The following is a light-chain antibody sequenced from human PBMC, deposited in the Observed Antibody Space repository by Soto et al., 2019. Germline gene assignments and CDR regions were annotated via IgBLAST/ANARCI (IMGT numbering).Light chain of an antibody. J-gene: IGKJ1*01. Sequence: EIVMTQSPATLSVSPGETATLSCRASESVGSHLAWYQQKPGQAPRLLIYGVSTRATGIPARFRGSGSETDFTLTISSLQSEDFAVYYCQQYDNWPPWTFGQGTKVEI. CDR2: GVS. V-gene: IGKV3-15*01. CDR3: QQYDNWPPWT. CDR1: ESVGSH.